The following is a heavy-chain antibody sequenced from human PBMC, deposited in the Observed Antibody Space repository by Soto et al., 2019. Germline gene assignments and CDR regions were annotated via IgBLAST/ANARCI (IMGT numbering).Heavy chain of an antibody. D-gene: IGHD1-1*01. CDR2: IDHYGYT. CDR3: ARASADRTGTTFFDY. CDR1: GGSFSGYH. Sequence: QVQLHQWGAGLLKPSETLSLLCAVYGGSFSGYHWTWVRQPPGEGLEWIGQIDHYGYTDYNPSLESRVTISVDTSKNQISLRVASVTAADTGMYYCARASADRTGTTFFDYWGRGIRVTVS. V-gene: IGHV4-34*01. J-gene: IGHJ4*02.